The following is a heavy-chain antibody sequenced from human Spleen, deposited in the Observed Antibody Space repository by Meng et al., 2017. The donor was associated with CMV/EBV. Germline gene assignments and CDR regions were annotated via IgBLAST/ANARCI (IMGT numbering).Heavy chain of an antibody. CDR2: IYSGGST. V-gene: IGHV3-66*01. CDR1: GFTVSSNY. CDR3: ARDLGSYVYSYYYGMDV. J-gene: IGHJ6*02. Sequence: GESLKISCAASGFTVSSNYMSWVRQAPGKGLEWVSVIYSGGSTYYADSVKGRFTISRDNSKNTLYLQMNSLRAEDTAVYYCARDLGSYVYSYYYGMDVWGQGTTVTVSS. D-gene: IGHD5-18*01.